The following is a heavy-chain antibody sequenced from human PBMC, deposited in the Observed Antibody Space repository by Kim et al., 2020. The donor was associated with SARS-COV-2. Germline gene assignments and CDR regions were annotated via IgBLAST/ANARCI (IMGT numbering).Heavy chain of an antibody. J-gene: IGHJ1*01. CDR3: ARDGYSSPFQH. CDR2: T. V-gene: IGHV4-31*02. Sequence: TSCNPSLKSRVTISVDTSKNQFSLKRSSVTAADTAVYYCARDGYSSPFQHWGQGTLVTVSS. D-gene: IGHD6-19*01.